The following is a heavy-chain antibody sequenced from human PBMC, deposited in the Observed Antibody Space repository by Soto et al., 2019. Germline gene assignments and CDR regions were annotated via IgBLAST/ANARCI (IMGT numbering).Heavy chain of an antibody. D-gene: IGHD2-15*01. J-gene: IGHJ4*02. CDR2: ISYGGTT. CDR3: SRGILV. Sequence: SETLSLTCTVSGGSMTSGGYCWSWIPQHPGEGLEWIGCISYGGTTSYNPSLKSRVIISVDTSKNQFSLKLTSVTAADTAVYYCSRGILVWGQGTLVTVSS. V-gene: IGHV4-31*03. CDR1: GGSMTSGGYC.